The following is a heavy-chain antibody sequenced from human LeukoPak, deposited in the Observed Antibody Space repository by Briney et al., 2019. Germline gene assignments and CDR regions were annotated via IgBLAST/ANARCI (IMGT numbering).Heavy chain of an antibody. CDR2: IWYDGSKK. CDR1: GFTFSSYG. J-gene: IGHJ4*01. V-gene: IGHV3-33*01. D-gene: IGHD1-26*01. CDR3: ASCNCGRSDY. Sequence: GGSPRLSCAASGFTFSSYGMHWVRQAPGKGLEWVAVIWYDGSKKYYADSVTGRFTVSRDNSKNTLYLQMNSLRAEDTAVYYFASCNCGRSDYWGEGALVTVSS.